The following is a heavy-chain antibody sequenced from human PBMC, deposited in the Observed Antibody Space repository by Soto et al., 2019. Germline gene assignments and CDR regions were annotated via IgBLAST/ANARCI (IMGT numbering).Heavy chain of an antibody. CDR2: ISSSSSYI. CDR3: ARDRGRGGYDRAFDY. J-gene: IGHJ4*02. D-gene: IGHD5-12*01. V-gene: IGHV3-21*01. CDR1: GFTFSSYS. Sequence: EVQLVESGGGLVKPGGSLRLSCAASGFTFSSYSMNWVRQAPGKGLEWVSSISSSSSYIYYADSVKGRFTISRDNAKNSLYLQMNSLRAEDTAVYYCARDRGRGGYDRAFDYWGQGTLVTVSS.